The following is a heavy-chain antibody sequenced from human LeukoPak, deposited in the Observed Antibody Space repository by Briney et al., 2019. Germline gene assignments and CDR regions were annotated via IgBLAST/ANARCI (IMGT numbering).Heavy chain of an antibody. J-gene: IGHJ5*01. D-gene: IGHD4-23*01. CDR2: ISGNGGTT. V-gene: IGHV3-23*01. Sequence: GGSLRLSCAASRFTFSSYAMNWVRQAPGKGLEWVSAISGNGGTTYYADSVKGRFTISRDNSKNTLYVQMNSLRAEDTAVYYCARTTRWPTPFDFWGQGTLVTVSS. CDR3: ARTTRWPTPFDF. CDR1: RFTFSSYA.